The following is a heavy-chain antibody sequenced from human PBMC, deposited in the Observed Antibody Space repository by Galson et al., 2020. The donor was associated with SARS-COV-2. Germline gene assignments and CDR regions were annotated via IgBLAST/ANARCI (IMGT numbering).Heavy chain of an antibody. CDR2: IYHSGST. CDR1: GGSISSSNW. Sequence: SETLSLTCAVSGGSISSSNWWSWVRQHPGKGLEWIGEIYHSGSTNYNPSLKSRVTISVDKSKNQFSLKLSSVTAADTAVYYCAREMGLYCSGGSCYGFDYWGQGTLVTVSS. V-gene: IGHV4-4*02. J-gene: IGHJ4*02. CDR3: AREMGLYCSGGSCYGFDY. D-gene: IGHD2-15*01.